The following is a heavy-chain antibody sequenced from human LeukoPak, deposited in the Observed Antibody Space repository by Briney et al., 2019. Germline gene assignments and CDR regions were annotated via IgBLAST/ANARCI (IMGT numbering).Heavy chain of an antibody. CDR1: GGSFSGYY. J-gene: IGHJ4*02. D-gene: IGHD3-9*01. Sequence: SETLSLTCAVYGGSFSGYYWSWIRQPPGKGLEWIGEINHSGSTNYNPSLKSRVTISVDTSKNQFSLKLSSVTAADTAAYYCARGHRYYDILTGYSCAGFDYWGQGTLVTVSS. CDR3: ARGHRYYDILTGYSCAGFDY. V-gene: IGHV4-34*01. CDR2: INHSGST.